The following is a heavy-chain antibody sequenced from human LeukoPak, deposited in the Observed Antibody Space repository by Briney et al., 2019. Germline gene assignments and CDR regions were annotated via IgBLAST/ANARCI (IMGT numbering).Heavy chain of an antibody. CDR2: ISYDGSNK. CDR3: ATVETDSSGYGVHYYYYGMDV. V-gene: IGHV3-30*03. Sequence: PGGSLRLSCAASGFTFSSYGMHWVRQAPGKGLEWVAVISYDGSNKYYADSVKGRFTISRDNSKNTLYLQMNSLRAEDTAVYYCATVETDSSGYGVHYYYYGMDVWGQGTTVTVSS. CDR1: GFTFSSYG. J-gene: IGHJ6*02. D-gene: IGHD3-22*01.